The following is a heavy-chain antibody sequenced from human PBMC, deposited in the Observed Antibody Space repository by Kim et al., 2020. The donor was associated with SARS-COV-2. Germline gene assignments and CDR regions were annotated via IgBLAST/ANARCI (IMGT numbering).Heavy chain of an antibody. V-gene: IGHV4-34*01. CDR1: GGSFSGYY. D-gene: IGHD5-12*01. Sequence: SETLSLTCAVYGGSFSGYYWSWIRQPPGKGLEWIGEINHSGSTNYNPSLKSRVTISVDTSKNQFSLKLSSVTAADTAVYYCARGGRARSEWLRWYPYYF. CDR3: ARGGRARSEWLRWYPYYF. CDR2: INHSGST. J-gene: IGHJ4*01.